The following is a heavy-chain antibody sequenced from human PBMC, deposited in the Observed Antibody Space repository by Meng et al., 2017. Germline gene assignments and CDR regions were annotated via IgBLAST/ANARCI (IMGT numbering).Heavy chain of an antibody. V-gene: IGHV7-4-1*02. CDR3: ARRYYYDSSGYYFYVFGY. CDR1: GYTFTSYA. CDR2: INTTTGNP. J-gene: IGHJ4*02. Sequence: HVGQSGLALKKPGASVNVSCKASGYTFTSYAMTWVRQAPGQGLEWMGWINTTTGNPTYAQGFTGRFVFSLDTSVSTAYLQISSLKAEDTAVYYCARRYYYDSSGYYFYVFGYWGQGTLVTVSA. D-gene: IGHD3-22*01.